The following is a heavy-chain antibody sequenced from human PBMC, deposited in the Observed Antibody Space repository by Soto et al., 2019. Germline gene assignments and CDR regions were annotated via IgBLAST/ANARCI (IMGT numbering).Heavy chain of an antibody. D-gene: IGHD3-10*01. CDR2: ISWDGGST. CDR3: AKDFYKEGVPAY. J-gene: IGHJ4*02. V-gene: IGHV3-43*01. CDR1: GFTFDDYT. Sequence: GSLRLSCAASGFTFDDYTMHWVRQAPGKGLEWVSLISWDGGSTYYADSVKGRFTISRDNSKNSLYLQMNSLRTEDTALYYCAKDFYKEGVPAYWGQGTLVTVSS.